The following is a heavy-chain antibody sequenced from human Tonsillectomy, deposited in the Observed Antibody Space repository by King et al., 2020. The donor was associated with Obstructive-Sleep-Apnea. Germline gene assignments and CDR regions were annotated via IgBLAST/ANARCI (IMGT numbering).Heavy chain of an antibody. CDR1: GFTFSEHY. Sequence: VQLVESGGGSVQTGGSLILSCEASGFTFSEHYMEWVRQAPGKGPEWVGRIKNKDCKYATEYAASVKGRFTISRDDSQNSLYLQMNSLRSEDTAVYYCAKDLGSPTVGTQWGQGTPVTV. J-gene: IGHJ4*02. V-gene: IGHV3-72*01. CDR3: AKDLGSPTVGTQ. CDR2: IKNKDCKYAT. D-gene: IGHD4-23*01.